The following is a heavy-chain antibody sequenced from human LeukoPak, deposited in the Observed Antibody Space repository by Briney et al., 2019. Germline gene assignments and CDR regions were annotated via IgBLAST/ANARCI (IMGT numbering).Heavy chain of an antibody. D-gene: IGHD6-13*01. CDR1: GFTFSSYS. CDR2: ISIGTSYI. J-gene: IGHJ3*01. Sequence: GGSLRLSCAASGFTFSSYSMNWVRQAPGKGLEWVSSISIGTSYIYYADSVKGRFTISRDSSKNTLFLQMNRLTAEDTALYYCARPGLGIGAADLGDDAFDLWGQGTMVIVSS. CDR3: ARPGLGIGAADLGDDAFDL. V-gene: IGHV3-21*01.